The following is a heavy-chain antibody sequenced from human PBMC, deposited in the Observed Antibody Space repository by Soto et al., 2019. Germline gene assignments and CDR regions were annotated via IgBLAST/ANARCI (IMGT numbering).Heavy chain of an antibody. V-gene: IGHV3-33*01. CDR3: ARRQRISLVRGKDDLNYYYYMDV. CDR2: IWYDGSNK. D-gene: IGHD3-10*01. J-gene: IGHJ6*03. Sequence: GGSLRLSCAASGFTFSSYGMHWVRQAPGKGLEWVAVIWYDGSNKYYADSVKGRFTISRDNSKNTLYLQMNSLRAEDTAGYYCARRQRISLVRGKDDLNYYYYMDVWGKGTTVTVSS. CDR1: GFTFSSYG.